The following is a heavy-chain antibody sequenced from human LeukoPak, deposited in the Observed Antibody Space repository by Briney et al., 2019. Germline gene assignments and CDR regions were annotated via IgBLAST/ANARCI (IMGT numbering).Heavy chain of an antibody. J-gene: IGHJ4*02. CDR1: GFTFTCCW. D-gene: IGHD1-20*01. CDR2: IKQDGREK. CDR3: ARVPGITRYFDS. V-gene: IGHV3-7*01. Sequence: PGGSLRLSCAASGFTFTCCWMSWVRQTPGKGLEWVASIKQDGREKFYADSVKGRFTISRDNAQNSLYLQVNSLRAEDTAVYYCARVPGITRYFDSRGQGILVTVSS.